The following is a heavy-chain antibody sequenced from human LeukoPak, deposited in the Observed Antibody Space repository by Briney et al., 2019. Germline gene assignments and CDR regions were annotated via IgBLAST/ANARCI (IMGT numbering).Heavy chain of an antibody. Sequence: SETLSLTCTVSGGSISSYYWSWIRQPPGKGLEWIGYIYYSGSTNYNPSLKSRVTISVDTSKNQFSLKLSSVTAADTAVYYCAKKRRGNLNRSYADYWGQGTLVTVSS. CDR2: IYYSGST. CDR3: AKKRRGNLNRSYADY. V-gene: IGHV4-59*01. D-gene: IGHD1-26*01. CDR1: GGSISSYY. J-gene: IGHJ4*02.